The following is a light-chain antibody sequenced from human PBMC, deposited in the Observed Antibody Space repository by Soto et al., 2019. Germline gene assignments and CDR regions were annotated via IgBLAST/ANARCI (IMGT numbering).Light chain of an antibody. CDR3: MQGTHWPPFT. Sequence: DVVMTQSPLSLPVTLGQPASISCRSSQSLVYSDGNTYLNWFLQRPGQSPRRLIYKVSKRDSGGPDRFSGSGSGTDFTLKISRVEAEDVGVYYCMQGTHWPPFTFGPGTKVDIK. CDR2: KVS. CDR1: QSLVYSDGNTY. V-gene: IGKV2-30*01. J-gene: IGKJ3*01.